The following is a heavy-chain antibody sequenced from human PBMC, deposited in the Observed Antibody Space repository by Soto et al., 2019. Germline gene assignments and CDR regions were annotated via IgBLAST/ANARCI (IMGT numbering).Heavy chain of an antibody. J-gene: IGHJ4*02. D-gene: IGHD5-12*01. CDR2: IIPILGIA. CDR1: GGTFSSYT. CDR3: ARGVLVGGYRFDY. Sequence: QVQPVQSGAEVKKPGSSVKVSCKASGGTFSSYTISWVRQAPGQGLEWMGRIIPILGIANYAQKFQGRVTITADKSTSTAYMELSSLRSEDTAVYYCARGVLVGGYRFDYWGQGTLVTVSS. V-gene: IGHV1-69*02.